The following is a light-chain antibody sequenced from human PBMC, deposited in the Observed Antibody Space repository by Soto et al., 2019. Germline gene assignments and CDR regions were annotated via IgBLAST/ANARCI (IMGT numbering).Light chain of an antibody. Sequence: QSVLTQPRSVSGSPGQSVTVSCTGTSSDVGDYDFVSLFQQLPGKAPKLMIYDVSKRPPGVPDRFSGSKSGTTASLTISGLQTDDEADYYCCSYAGTYSYVFGHGTKVTVL. V-gene: IGLV2-11*01. J-gene: IGLJ1*01. CDR1: SSDVGDYDF. CDR3: CSYAGTYSYV. CDR2: DVS.